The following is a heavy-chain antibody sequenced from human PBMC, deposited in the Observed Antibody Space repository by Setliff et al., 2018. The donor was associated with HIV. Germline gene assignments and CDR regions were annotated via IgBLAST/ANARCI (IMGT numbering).Heavy chain of an antibody. Sequence: ASVKVSCKASGYTFTGYYMRWVRQAPGQGLEWMGWINPNSGDTNYAQKFQGWVTMTRDTSISTAYMELSRLRSDDTAVYYCAREGRMTKRFDYWGQGTLVTVSS. CDR3: AREGRMTKRFDY. V-gene: IGHV1-2*04. CDR2: INPNSGDT. D-gene: IGHD3-10*01. CDR1: GYTFTGYY. J-gene: IGHJ4*02.